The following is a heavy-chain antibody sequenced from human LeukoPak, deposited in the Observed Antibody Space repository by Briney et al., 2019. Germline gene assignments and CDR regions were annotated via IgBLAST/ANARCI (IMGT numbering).Heavy chain of an antibody. Sequence: PSETLSLTCTVSGGSVSSGTYYWSWIRQPPGKGLEWIGYIYHSGSTNYNPSLKSRVTISVDTSKNQFSLKLSSVTAADTAVYYCARGGRSFYYYYMDVWGKGTTVTVSS. J-gene: IGHJ6*03. D-gene: IGHD2-15*01. CDR2: IYHSGST. CDR3: ARGGRSFYYYYMDV. CDR1: GGSVSSGTYY. V-gene: IGHV4-61*01.